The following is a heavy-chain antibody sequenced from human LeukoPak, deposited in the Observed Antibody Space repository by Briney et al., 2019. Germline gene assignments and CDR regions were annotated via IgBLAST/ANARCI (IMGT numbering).Heavy chain of an antibody. J-gene: IGHJ4*02. CDR3: ARDALRSSSVFDY. CDR1: GGTFSSYA. D-gene: IGHD6-6*01. Sequence: SVKVSCKASGGTFSSYAISWVRQAPGQGLEWMGGIIPIFGTANYAQKFQGRVTITADESTSTAYMELSSLRSDDTAVYYCARDALRSSSVFDYWGQGTLVTVSS. CDR2: IIPIFGTA. V-gene: IGHV1-69*01.